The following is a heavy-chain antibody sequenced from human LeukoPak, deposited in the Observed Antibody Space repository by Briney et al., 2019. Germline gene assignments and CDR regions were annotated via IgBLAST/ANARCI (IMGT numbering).Heavy chain of an antibody. CDR3: ARSSREYYYDSSGFDY. Sequence: PGGSLRLSCAASGFTFSSYAIHWVRQAPGKGLEWVAVISYDGSNKYYADSVKGRFTISRDNSKNTLYLQMNSLRAEDTAVYYCARSSREYYYDSSGFDYWGQGTLVTVSS. D-gene: IGHD3-22*01. CDR1: GFTFSSYA. CDR2: ISYDGSNK. V-gene: IGHV3-30-3*01. J-gene: IGHJ4*02.